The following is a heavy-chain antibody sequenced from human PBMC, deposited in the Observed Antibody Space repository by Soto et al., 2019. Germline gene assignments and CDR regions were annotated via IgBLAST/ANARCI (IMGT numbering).Heavy chain of an antibody. J-gene: IGHJ4*02. D-gene: IGHD3-3*01. Sequence: QVQLVESGGGVVQPGRSLRLSCAASGFTFSSYGMHWVRQAPGKGLEWVAVISYDGSNKYYADSVKGRFTISRDNSKNTLYLQMNSLRAEDTAVYYCAKVGAKMGVEWLFFFDYWGQGTLVTVSS. V-gene: IGHV3-30*18. CDR2: ISYDGSNK. CDR3: AKVGAKMGVEWLFFFDY. CDR1: GFTFSSYG.